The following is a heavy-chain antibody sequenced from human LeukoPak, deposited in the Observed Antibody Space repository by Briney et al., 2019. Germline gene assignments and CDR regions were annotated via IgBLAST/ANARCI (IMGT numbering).Heavy chain of an antibody. J-gene: IGHJ5*02. V-gene: IGHV1-2*02. CDR1: GYTFTGYY. D-gene: IGHD6-13*01. Sequence: ASVKVSCKASGYTFTGYYMHWVRQAPGQGLEWMGWINPNSGGTNYAQKFQGRVTMTRDTSISTAYVELSRLRSDDTAVYYCARGNSSSWGRFDPWGQGTLVTVSS. CDR3: ARGNSSSWGRFDP. CDR2: INPNSGGT.